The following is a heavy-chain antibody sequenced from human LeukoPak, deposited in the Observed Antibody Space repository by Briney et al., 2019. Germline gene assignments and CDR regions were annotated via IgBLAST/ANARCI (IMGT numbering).Heavy chain of an antibody. Sequence: GGSLRLSCAASGFTFSSYAMHWVRQAPGKGLEWVAVISYDGSNKYYAVSVKGRFTISRDNSKNTLYLQMNSLRAEDTAVYYCAREKGVDTAMAFDYWGQGTLVTVSS. CDR3: AREKGVDTAMAFDY. D-gene: IGHD5-18*01. J-gene: IGHJ4*02. CDR2: ISYDGSNK. V-gene: IGHV3-30-3*01. CDR1: GFTFSSYA.